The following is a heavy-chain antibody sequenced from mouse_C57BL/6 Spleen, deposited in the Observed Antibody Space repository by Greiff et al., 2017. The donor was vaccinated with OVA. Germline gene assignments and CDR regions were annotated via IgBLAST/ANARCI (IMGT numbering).Heavy chain of an antibody. CDR3: ALYDGYYVPY. Sequence: VQLQQPGTELVKPGASVKLSCKVSGYSLTSYWMHWVKLRTGQGLAWIGNINLSNGGNNYNEKFKRKATLTVDKSSSTAFMHLSSLTSEDSAVYYCALYDGYYVPYWGQGTLVTVSA. CDR1: GYSLTSYW. J-gene: IGHJ3*01. D-gene: IGHD2-3*01. V-gene: IGHV1-53*01. CDR2: INLSNGGN.